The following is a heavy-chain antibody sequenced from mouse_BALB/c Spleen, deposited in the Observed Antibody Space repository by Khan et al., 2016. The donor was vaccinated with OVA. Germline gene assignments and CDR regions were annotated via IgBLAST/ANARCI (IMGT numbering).Heavy chain of an antibody. Sequence: VQLQQSGTELVRPGASVRLSCTASGFNIKDYYIHWVKQRPDQGLEWIGWIDPENGNTVYDPKFQGKASITADTSSDTAYLQLSSLTSEDTAVYYCPRSILLSLDYWGLGTTLTVSS. CDR2: IDPENGNT. V-gene: IGHV14-1*02. CDR3: PRSILLSLDY. D-gene: IGHD2-3*01. J-gene: IGHJ2*01. CDR1: GFNIKDYY.